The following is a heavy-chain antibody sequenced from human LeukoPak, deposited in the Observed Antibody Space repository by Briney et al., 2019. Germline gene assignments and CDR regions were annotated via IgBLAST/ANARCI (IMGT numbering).Heavy chain of an antibody. J-gene: IGHJ4*02. D-gene: IGHD5-18*01. Sequence: GGSLRLSCAASGFSFSNYWMTWLRQAPGKGLEWVAFIRYDGSNKYYADSVKGRFTISRDNSKNTLYLQMNSLRAEDTAVYYCAKLGGIGTAMGHFDYWGQGTLVTVSS. CDR1: GFSFSNYW. CDR2: IRYDGSNK. CDR3: AKLGGIGTAMGHFDY. V-gene: IGHV3-30*02.